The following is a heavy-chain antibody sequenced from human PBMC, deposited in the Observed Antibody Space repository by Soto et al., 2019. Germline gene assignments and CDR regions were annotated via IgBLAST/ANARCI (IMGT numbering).Heavy chain of an antibody. V-gene: IGHV3-33*01. CDR2: IWYDGSNK. CDR3: ARDHSPGGWELLLPGYYYYYGMDV. Sequence: GGSLRLSCAASGFTFSSYGMHWVRQAPGKGLEWVAVIWYDGSNKYYADSVKGRFTISRDNSKNTLYLQRNSLRAEDTAVYYCARDHSPGGWELLLPGYYYYYGMDVWGQGTTVTVSS. CDR1: GFTFSSYG. J-gene: IGHJ6*02. D-gene: IGHD1-26*01.